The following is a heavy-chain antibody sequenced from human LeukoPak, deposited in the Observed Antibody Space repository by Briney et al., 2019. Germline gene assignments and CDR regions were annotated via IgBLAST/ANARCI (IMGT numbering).Heavy chain of an antibody. Sequence: PSETLSLTCTGSGGSISSYYWSWIRPPAGKGLEWIRRIYTSGSTNYNPSLKSRVTMSVDTSKNQFSLKLSSVTAADTAVYYCARGDWNLYGMDVWGQGTTVTVSS. V-gene: IGHV4-4*07. CDR2: IYTSGST. CDR1: GGSISSYY. CDR3: ARGDWNLYGMDV. D-gene: IGHD1-7*01. J-gene: IGHJ6*02.